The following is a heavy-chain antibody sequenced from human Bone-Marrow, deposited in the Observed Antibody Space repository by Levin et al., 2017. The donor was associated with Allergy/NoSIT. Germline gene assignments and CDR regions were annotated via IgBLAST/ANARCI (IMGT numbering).Heavy chain of an antibody. CDR2: ISSDGSNS. Sequence: GESLKISCAASEFLFSNFGMHWVRQAPGEGLEWVTFISSDGSNSYYANSVKGRFTISRDNSRDTLYLQMNSLRAEDTAVYYCAKGFCSSIDCPNDAFDVWGQGTMVAVSS. J-gene: IGHJ3*01. V-gene: IGHV3-30*02. CDR1: EFLFSNFG. CDR3: AKGFCSSIDCPNDAFDV. D-gene: IGHD2-2*01.